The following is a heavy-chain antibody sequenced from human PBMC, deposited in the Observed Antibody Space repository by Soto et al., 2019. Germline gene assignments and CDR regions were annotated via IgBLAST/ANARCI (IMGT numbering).Heavy chain of an antibody. D-gene: IGHD6-13*01. Sequence: GGSLRLSCAASGFTFSTYAMHWLRQAPGKGLEYVSAISSDGGSTYYADSVKGRFTISRDNSKNTLYLQMGSLRAEDMAVYYCAKDHYSSPPGYYGMDVWGQGTPVTVSS. V-gene: IGHV3-64*02. CDR1: GFTFSTYA. CDR3: AKDHYSSPPGYYGMDV. J-gene: IGHJ6*02. CDR2: ISSDGGST.